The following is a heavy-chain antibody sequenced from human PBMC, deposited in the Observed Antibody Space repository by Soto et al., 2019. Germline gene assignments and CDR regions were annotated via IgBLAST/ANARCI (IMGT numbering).Heavy chain of an antibody. V-gene: IGHV4-39*01. J-gene: IGHJ4*02. D-gene: IGHD3-10*01. CDR3: ARRRFGESLLDY. Sequence: QLQLQESGPGLVKPSETLSLTCTVSGCSISSCSYYCGWIRHPPGQGLEWIGSIYYSGSTYYNPSLKRRFSIPVDTSKNQCSLKLSSVTAADTAVYYCARRRFGESLLDYWGQGTLVTASS. CDR2: IYYSGST. CDR1: GCSISSCSYY.